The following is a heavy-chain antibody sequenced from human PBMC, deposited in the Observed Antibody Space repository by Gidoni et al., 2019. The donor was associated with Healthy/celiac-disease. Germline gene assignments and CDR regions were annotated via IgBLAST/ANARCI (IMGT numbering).Heavy chain of an antibody. CDR3: ARASFDY. V-gene: IGHV4-34*01. J-gene: IGHJ4*02. CDR2: INHSGST. CDR1: GGSFSGYY. Sequence: QVQLQQWGAGLLKPSETLSLTCAVYGGSFSGYYWSWIRQPPGKGLEWIGEINHSGSTNYHPSLKSRVTISVDTSNNQFSLKLSSVTAADTAVYYCARASFDYWGQGTLVTVSS.